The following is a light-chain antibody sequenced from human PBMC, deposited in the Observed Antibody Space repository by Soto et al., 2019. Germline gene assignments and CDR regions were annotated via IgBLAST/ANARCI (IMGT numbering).Light chain of an antibody. J-gene: IGKJ4*01. V-gene: IGKV3-20*01. CDR1: QSVSSSY. CDR3: QQYGPSPALT. Sequence: EIVLTQSPGPLSLSPGERATLSCRASQSVSSSYLAWYQQKPGQAPRLLIYGASSRATGIPDRFSGSGSGPDFTLTISTLEPEDFAVYHCQQYGPSPALTFGGGTKVEIK. CDR2: GAS.